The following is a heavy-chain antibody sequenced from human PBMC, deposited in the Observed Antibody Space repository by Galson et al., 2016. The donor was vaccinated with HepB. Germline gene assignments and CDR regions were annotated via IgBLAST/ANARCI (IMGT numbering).Heavy chain of an antibody. CDR2: INSDGSST. J-gene: IGHJ5*02. Sequence: SLRLSCAASGFTFSSYWMHWVRQGPGKGLVWVSRINSDGSSTSYADSVKGRFTISRDNAKNTLFLQMNSLRAEDTAVYYCARDRDPLLTGNYDFWSGYFGRGGWFDPWGQGTLVTVSS. CDR1: GFTFSSYW. V-gene: IGHV3-74*01. D-gene: IGHD3-3*01. CDR3: ARDRDPLLTGNYDFWSGYFGRGGWFDP.